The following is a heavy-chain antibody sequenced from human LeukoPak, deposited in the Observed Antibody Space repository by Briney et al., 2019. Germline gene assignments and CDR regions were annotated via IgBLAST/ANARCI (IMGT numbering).Heavy chain of an antibody. V-gene: IGHV3-43*02. D-gene: IGHD5-24*01. J-gene: IGHJ4*02. CDR2: ISGDGGST. CDR1: GFTFDDYA. CDR3: AKDYVGRVGYNLFDY. Sequence: GGSLRLSCAASGFTFDDYAMHWVRQAPGKGLEWVSLISGDGGSTYYADSVKGRFTIPRDNSKNSLYLQMNSLRTEDTALYYCAKDYVGRVGYNLFDYWGQGTLVTVSS.